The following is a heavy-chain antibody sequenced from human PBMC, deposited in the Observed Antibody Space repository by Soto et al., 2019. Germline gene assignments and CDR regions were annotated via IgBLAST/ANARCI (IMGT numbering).Heavy chain of an antibody. Sequence: GGSLRLSCAASGFTFSNAWMSWVRQAPGKGLEWVGRIKSKTDGGTTDYAAPVKGRFTISRDDSKNTLYLQMNSLKTEDTAVYYCTTLHDYIWGSYGSAKKVDYSGQGTLVTVSS. J-gene: IGHJ4*02. D-gene: IGHD3-16*02. CDR3: TTLHDYIWGSYGSAKKVDY. V-gene: IGHV3-15*01. CDR2: IKSKTDGGTT. CDR1: GFTFSNAW.